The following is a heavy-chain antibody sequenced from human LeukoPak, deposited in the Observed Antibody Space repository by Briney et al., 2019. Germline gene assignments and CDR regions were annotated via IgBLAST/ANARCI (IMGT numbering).Heavy chain of an antibody. CDR1: GGSISSSSYY. Sequence: SETLSLTCTVSGGSISSSSYYWDWMRQPPGKGLEWLGSIYHSGSTYYNPSLKSRVTISVDTSKNQFSLKLSSVTAADTAVYYRARGEQAGGQWLVDYWGQGTLVTVSS. V-gene: IGHV4-39*07. J-gene: IGHJ4*02. D-gene: IGHD6-19*01. CDR2: IYHSGST. CDR3: ARGEQAGGQWLVDY.